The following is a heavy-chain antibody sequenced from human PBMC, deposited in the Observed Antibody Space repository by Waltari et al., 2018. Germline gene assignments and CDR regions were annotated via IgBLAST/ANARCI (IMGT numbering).Heavy chain of an antibody. V-gene: IGHV4-34*01. CDR1: GGSFSGYY. J-gene: IGHJ4*02. CDR2: INHSGST. D-gene: IGHD1-26*01. CDR3: AKGPEVWELLYYFDY. Sequence: QVQLQQWGAGLLKPSETLSLTCAVYGGSFSGYYWSWIRQPPGKGLEWIGEINHSGSTNYNPSLKSRVTISVDTSKNQFSLKLSSVTAADTAVYYCAKGPEVWELLYYFDYWGQGTLVTVSS.